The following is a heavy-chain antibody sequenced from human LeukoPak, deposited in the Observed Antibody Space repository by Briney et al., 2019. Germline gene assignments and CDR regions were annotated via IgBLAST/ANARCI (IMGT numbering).Heavy chain of an antibody. V-gene: IGHV4-59*01. D-gene: IGHD4-17*01. Sequence: SETLSLTCTVSGGSISSYYWSWIRQPPGKGLEWIGCIYYSGSTNYNPSLKSRVTISVDTSKNQFSLKLSSVTAADTAVYYCARERDGDLDYWGQGTLVTVSS. CDR1: GGSISSYY. CDR3: ARERDGDLDY. CDR2: IYYSGST. J-gene: IGHJ4*02.